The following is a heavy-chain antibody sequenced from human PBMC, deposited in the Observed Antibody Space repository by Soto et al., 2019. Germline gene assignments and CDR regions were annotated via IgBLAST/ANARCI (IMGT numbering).Heavy chain of an antibody. CDR2: VSSSGVVT. D-gene: IGHD2-15*01. J-gene: IGHJ4*02. Sequence: QPGGSLRLSCAVSGFTFSSFPMSWVRQAPGKGLEWVSSVSSSGVVTHYADSVKGRFTTSRDNSKNTVYLQMNSLRAEDTALYYCTKRGYCSGGICYAFDYWGQGTLVTVSS. CDR3: TKRGYCSGGICYAFDY. V-gene: IGHV3-23*01. CDR1: GFTFSSFP.